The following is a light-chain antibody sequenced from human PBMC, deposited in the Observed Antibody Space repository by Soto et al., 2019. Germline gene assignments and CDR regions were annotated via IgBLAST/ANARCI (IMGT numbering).Light chain of an antibody. Sequence: DIQMTQSPSSLSACIGDRVTITCRASQSISSYLNWYQQKPGKAPKLLIYAASSLQSGVPSRFSGSGSGTDFTLTISSLQPEDFATYSCQQSYNSPQTFGQGTNVDI. CDR1: QSISSY. J-gene: IGKJ1*01. CDR3: QQSYNSPQT. CDR2: AAS. V-gene: IGKV1-39*01.